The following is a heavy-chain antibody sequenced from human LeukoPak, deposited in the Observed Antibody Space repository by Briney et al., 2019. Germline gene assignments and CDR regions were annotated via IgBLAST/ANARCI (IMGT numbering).Heavy chain of an antibody. Sequence: GGSLRLSCAASGFTFSSYSMNWVRQAPGKGLEWVSSISSSSSYIYYADSVKGRFTISRDNAKNSLYLQMNSLRAEDTAVYYCAREVAAAGTIGFDPWGQGTLVTVPS. D-gene: IGHD6-13*01. CDR2: ISSSSSYI. CDR1: GFTFSSYS. V-gene: IGHV3-21*01. J-gene: IGHJ5*02. CDR3: AREVAAAGTIGFDP.